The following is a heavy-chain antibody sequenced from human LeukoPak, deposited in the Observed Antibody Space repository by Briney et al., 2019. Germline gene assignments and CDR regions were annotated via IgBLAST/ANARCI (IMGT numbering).Heavy chain of an antibody. V-gene: IGHV4-61*02. CDR1: GGSISSGSYY. CDR3: ARVPVIAAAALHFDY. D-gene: IGHD6-13*01. J-gene: IGHJ4*02. Sequence: SETLSLTCTVSGGSISSGSYYWSWIRQPAGKGLEWIGRIYTSGSTNYNPSLKSRVTISVDTSKNQFSLKLNSVTAADTAMYYCARVPVIAAAALHFDYWGQGTLVTVSS. CDR2: IYTSGST.